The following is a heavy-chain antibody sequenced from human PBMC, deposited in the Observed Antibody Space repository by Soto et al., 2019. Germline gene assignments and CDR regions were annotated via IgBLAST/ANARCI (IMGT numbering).Heavy chain of an antibody. CDR3: ASRGPATTPNWFNP. J-gene: IGHJ5*02. V-gene: IGHV1-69*13. Sequence: ASVKVSCKASGGTFSSYAIRWVRPAPGQGLEWMGGIILIFGTANYAQKFQGGVAITAYESTSTAYMVLCRLRSEDTAVYYCASRGPATTPNWFNPWGQGNLVTVSS. D-gene: IGHD1-26*01. CDR1: GGTFSSYA. CDR2: IILIFGTA.